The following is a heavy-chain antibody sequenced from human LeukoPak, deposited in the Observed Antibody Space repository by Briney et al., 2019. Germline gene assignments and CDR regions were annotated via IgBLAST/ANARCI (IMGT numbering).Heavy chain of an antibody. Sequence: SETLSLTCAVYGTSLSGYYWNWIRQPPGKGLEWIGEINHSGSSNYNPSLKSRVTMSVDTSKNQFSLKLNSVTAADTAVYYCARGPLDYDGTGYNYYYYMDVWGKGTTVTVSS. J-gene: IGHJ6*03. CDR1: GTSLSGYY. CDR3: ARGPLDYDGTGYNYYYYMDV. D-gene: IGHD3-22*01. CDR2: INHSGSS. V-gene: IGHV4-34*01.